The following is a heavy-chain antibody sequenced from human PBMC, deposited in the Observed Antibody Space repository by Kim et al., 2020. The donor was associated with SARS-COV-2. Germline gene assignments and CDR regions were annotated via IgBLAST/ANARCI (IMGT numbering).Heavy chain of an antibody. Sequence: GGSLRLSCAASGFTFSNYAMTWVRQAPGKGLEWVAIISDSGGGTYHADSVRGRFTISRVNSRNTLYLQMNSLRVEDTAVYYCVKDFPQWRQGTLVSVSS. CDR3: VKDFPQ. CDR1: GFTFSNYA. J-gene: IGHJ1*01. V-gene: IGHV3-23*01. CDR2: ISDSGGGT.